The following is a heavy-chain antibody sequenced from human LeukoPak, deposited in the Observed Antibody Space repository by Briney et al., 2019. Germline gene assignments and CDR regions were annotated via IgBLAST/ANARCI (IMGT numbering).Heavy chain of an antibody. Sequence: ASVKFSCKASGYTFTSYDINWVRQATGQGLEWMGWMNPNSGNTGYAQKFQGRVTMTRNTSISTAYMELSSLRSEDTAVYYCARGGPTTYYYDSSGPNDYWGQGTLVTVSS. CDR1: GYTFTSYD. D-gene: IGHD3-22*01. CDR2: MNPNSGNT. V-gene: IGHV1-8*01. J-gene: IGHJ4*02. CDR3: ARGGPTTYYYDSSGPNDY.